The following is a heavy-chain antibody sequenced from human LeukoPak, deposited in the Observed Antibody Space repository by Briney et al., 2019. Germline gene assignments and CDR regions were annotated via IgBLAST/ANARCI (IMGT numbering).Heavy chain of an antibody. CDR1: GYTFTSYY. CDR3: ARVCETFAITGTTHAFDI. D-gene: IGHD1-7*01. J-gene: IGHJ3*02. Sequence: ASVKVSCKASGYTFTSYYMHWVRQAPGQGLEWMGIINPSGGSTSYAQKFQGRVTVTRDMSTSTVYMELSSLRSEDTAVYYCARVCETFAITGTTHAFDIWGQGTMVTVSS. CDR2: INPSGGST. V-gene: IGHV1-46*01.